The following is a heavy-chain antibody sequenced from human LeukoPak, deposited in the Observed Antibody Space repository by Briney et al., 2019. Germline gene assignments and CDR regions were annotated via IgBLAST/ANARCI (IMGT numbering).Heavy chain of an antibody. V-gene: IGHV3-53*01. CDR2: IHSDGRT. J-gene: IGHJ4*02. CDR1: GFSVGSSY. D-gene: IGHD3-10*01. Sequence: GGSLRLSCAVSGFSVGSSYVSWVRQAPGKGLEWVSVIHSDGRTYYAVSVKGRLTISRNNSKNTLYLQMNSLKAEDTALYYCAREGYYGSPRPLDYWGQGALVTVSS. CDR3: AREGYYGSPRPLDY.